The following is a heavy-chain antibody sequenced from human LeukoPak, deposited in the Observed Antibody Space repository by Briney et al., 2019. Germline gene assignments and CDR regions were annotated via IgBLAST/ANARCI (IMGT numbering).Heavy chain of an antibody. CDR2: TRNKANSYIT. CDR1: GFTFSDHY. J-gene: IGHJ5*02. D-gene: IGHD6-19*01. Sequence: PGGSLRLSCAASGFTFSDHYMDWVRQAPGRGLEWVGRTRNKANSYITEYAASVEGRFTISRDNSKNSLYLQMNSLRAEDTAVYYCANSGAFSAYSSGWYNWFDPWGQGTLVTVSS. V-gene: IGHV3-72*01. CDR3: ANSGAFSAYSSGWYNWFDP.